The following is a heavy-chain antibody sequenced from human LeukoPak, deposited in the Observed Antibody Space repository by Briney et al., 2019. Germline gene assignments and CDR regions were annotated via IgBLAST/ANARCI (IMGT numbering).Heavy chain of an antibody. CDR1: GFTFSSYS. D-gene: IGHD6-19*01. CDR3: ASPRSLYSSGWSFDY. J-gene: IGHJ4*02. CDR2: ISSSSSYI. Sequence: GGSLRLSCAASGFTFSSYSMNWVRQAPGKGLEWVSSISSSSSYIYYADSVKGRFTISRDNAKNSLYLQMNSLRAEDTAVYYCASPRSLYSSGWSFDYWGQGTLVTVSS. V-gene: IGHV3-21*01.